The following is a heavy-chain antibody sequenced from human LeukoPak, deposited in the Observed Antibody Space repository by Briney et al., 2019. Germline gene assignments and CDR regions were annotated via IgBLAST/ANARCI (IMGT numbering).Heavy chain of an antibody. Sequence: SETLSLTCSVSGASINSFLWSWIRQSPGMGLEWIGYVSYSGSTRGSTNYNPSHKSRVTISVDTSKNQFSLKLSSVTAADTAVYYCAREVDRSLIFGVARHYYMDVWGKGTTVTVSS. D-gene: IGHD3-3*01. CDR2: VSYSGSTRGST. J-gene: IGHJ6*03. CDR1: GASINSFL. CDR3: AREVDRSLIFGVARHYYMDV. V-gene: IGHV4-59*01.